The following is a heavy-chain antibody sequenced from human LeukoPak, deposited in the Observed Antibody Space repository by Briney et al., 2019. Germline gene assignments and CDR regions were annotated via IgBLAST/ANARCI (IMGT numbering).Heavy chain of an antibody. J-gene: IGHJ4*02. CDR3: ARDTSGYSSSWYSHYFDY. CDR1: GFTFSSYA. V-gene: IGHV3-23*01. CDR2: ISGSGGST. D-gene: IGHD6-13*01. Sequence: PGGSLRLSCAASGFTFSSYAMSWVRQAPGKGLEWVSAISGSGGSTNYADSVKGRFTISRDNAKNSLYLQMNSPRAEDTAVYYCARDTSGYSSSWYSHYFDYWGQGTLVTVSS.